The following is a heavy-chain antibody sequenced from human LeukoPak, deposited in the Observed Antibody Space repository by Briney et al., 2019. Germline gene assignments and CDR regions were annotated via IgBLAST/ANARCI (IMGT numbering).Heavy chain of an antibody. CDR1: VGSSSIFY. CDR3: TGRAVGVRGYYFDY. Sequence: SESLSLTPTLSVGSSSIFYGRGIPQPARARLESMGRIYTSGSTNYNPSLQSRVTLSVETSTTRSSLKRSSVTAAATAVHAFTGRAVGVRGYYFDYWGQRTLVTVSS. CDR2: IYTSGST. V-gene: IGHV4-4*07. D-gene: IGHD3-10*01. J-gene: IGHJ4*02.